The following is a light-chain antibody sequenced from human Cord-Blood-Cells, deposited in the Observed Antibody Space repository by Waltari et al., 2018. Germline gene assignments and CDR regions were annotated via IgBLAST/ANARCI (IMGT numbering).Light chain of an antibody. CDR2: DAS. CDR3: QQYNSYSIT. CDR1: QSISSW. Sequence: QMTKSPSTLSASVGERVTTPCRARQSISSWFAWYQQKPGKAPKLLIYDASSLESGVPSRFSGSGSGTEFTLTISSLQPDDFATYYCQQYNSYSITFGQGTRLE. V-gene: IGKV1-5*01. J-gene: IGKJ5*01.